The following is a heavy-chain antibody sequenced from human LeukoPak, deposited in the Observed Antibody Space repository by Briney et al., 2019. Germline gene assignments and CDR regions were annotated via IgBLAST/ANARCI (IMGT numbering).Heavy chain of an antibody. J-gene: IGHJ4*02. Sequence: PSQTLSLTCTVSGGSISSGDYYWSWIRQPPGKGLEWLGYIYYSGSTYYNPSLKSRVTISVDTSKNQFSLKLSSVTAADTAVYYCARRPIVVVPAASHYFDYWGQGTLVTVSS. CDR2: IYYSGST. D-gene: IGHD2-2*01. V-gene: IGHV4-30-4*01. CDR3: ARRPIVVVPAASHYFDY. CDR1: GGSISSGDYY.